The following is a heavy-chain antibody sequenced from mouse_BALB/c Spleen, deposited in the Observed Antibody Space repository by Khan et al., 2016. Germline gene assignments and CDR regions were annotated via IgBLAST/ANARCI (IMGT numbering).Heavy chain of an antibody. V-gene: IGHV14-1*02. J-gene: IGHJ3*01. CDR1: GFNIKDYY. CDR2: IDPENGNT. Sequence: VQLKQSGAELVRPGASVKLSCKASGFNIKDYYMHWVKQRPEQGLEWIGWIDPENGNTIYDPKFQRKASITADTYSNTAYLQLSSLTYEDTAVYYCALYGSWFAYWGQGTLVTVSA. D-gene: IGHD2-2*01. CDR3: ALYGSWFAY.